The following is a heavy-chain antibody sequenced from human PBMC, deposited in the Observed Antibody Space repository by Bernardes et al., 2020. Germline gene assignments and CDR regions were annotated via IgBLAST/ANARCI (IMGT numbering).Heavy chain of an antibody. J-gene: IGHJ4*02. CDR2: ISGSGGST. CDR1: GFTFSRYA. Sequence: GSLSPSCAASGFTFSRYAMSWVRPAPGKGLEWVSAISGSGGSTYYADSVKGRFTISRDNSKNTLYLQMNSLRAEDTAVYYCAKGQATLTPFDYWGQGTLVTVSS. V-gene: IGHV3-23*01. D-gene: IGHD2-15*01. CDR3: AKGQATLTPFDY.